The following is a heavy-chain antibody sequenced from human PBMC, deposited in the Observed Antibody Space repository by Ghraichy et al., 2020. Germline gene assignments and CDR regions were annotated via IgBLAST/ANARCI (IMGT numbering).Heavy chain of an antibody. CDR3: ARDLEIQPGGGGGGGIHGNYGMDV. J-gene: IGHJ6*02. CDR1: GGSISSGGYY. D-gene: IGHD2-21*01. CDR2: IYYSGST. Sequence: SETLSLTCTVSGGSISSGGYYWSWIRQHPGKGLEWIGYIYYSGSTYYNPSLKSRVTISVDTSKNQFSLKLSSVTAADTAVYYCARDLEIQPGGGGGGGIHGNYGMDVWGQGTTVTVSS. V-gene: IGHV4-31*03.